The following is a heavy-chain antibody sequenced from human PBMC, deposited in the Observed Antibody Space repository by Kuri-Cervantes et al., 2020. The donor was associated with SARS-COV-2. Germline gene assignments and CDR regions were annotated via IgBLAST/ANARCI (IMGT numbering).Heavy chain of an antibody. CDR2: ISYTGNT. Sequence: SETLSLTCTVSGGSISSYYWSWIRQPPGNGLEWIGYISYTGNTNYNPSLHSRVSMSVDTSRKQFSLNLTSVTAADTAISYCARQPVSARAPLDSWGQGILVTVSS. D-gene: IGHD3-10*01. V-gene: IGHV4-59*08. CDR1: GGSISSYY. CDR3: ARQPVSARAPLDS. J-gene: IGHJ4*02.